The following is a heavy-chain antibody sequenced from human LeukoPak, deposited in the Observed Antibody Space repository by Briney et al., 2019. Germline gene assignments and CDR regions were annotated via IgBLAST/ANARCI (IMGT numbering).Heavy chain of an antibody. CDR2: IWYDGSNK. D-gene: IGHD5-24*01. CDR1: GVTFSSYG. V-gene: IGHV3-33*01. Sequence: GGSLRLSCAASGVTFSSYGMHWVRQAPGKGLEWVAVIWYDGSNKYYADSVKGRFTVSRDNSKNTLYLQMNSLRAEDTAVYYCARDRGMATTSIFDYWGQGTLVTVFS. CDR3: ARDRGMATTSIFDY. J-gene: IGHJ4*02.